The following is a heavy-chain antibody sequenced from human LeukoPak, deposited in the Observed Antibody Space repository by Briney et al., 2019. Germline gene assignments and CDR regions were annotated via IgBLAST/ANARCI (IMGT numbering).Heavy chain of an antibody. CDR3: AKDRSDITIFGVVRDY. D-gene: IGHD3-3*01. J-gene: IGHJ4*02. CDR2: ISYDGSNK. CDR1: GFTFSSYA. V-gene: IGHV3-30-3*01. Sequence: GGSLRLSCAASGFTFSSYAMHWVRQAPAKGLEWVAVISYDGSNKYNADSVKGRFTISRDNSKNTLYLQMNSLRAEDTAVYYCAKDRSDITIFGVVRDYWGQGTLVTVSS.